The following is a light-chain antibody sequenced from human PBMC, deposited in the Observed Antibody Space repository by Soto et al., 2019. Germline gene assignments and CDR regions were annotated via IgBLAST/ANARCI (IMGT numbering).Light chain of an antibody. J-gene: IGKJ2*01. V-gene: IGKV1-5*01. CDR3: QQYSIYWNT. CDR1: QSISSG. CDR2: DAS. Sequence: DIQMTQSPSTLSASLGDRVTITCRASQSISSGLAWYQQKPGKAPKVLIYDASSLQSGVPSRFSGSGSGTEFTLTISSLQPDDFATYYCQQYSIYWNTFGQGTKLEIK.